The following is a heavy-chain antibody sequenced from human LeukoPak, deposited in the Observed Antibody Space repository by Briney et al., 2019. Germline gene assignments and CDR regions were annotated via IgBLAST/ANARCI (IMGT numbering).Heavy chain of an antibody. J-gene: IGHJ4*02. D-gene: IGHD6-19*01. CDR2: ISSSGSAI. Sequence: GGSLRLSCAASGFTFSSYEMNWVRQAPGKGLEWVSYISSSGSAIYYADSVKGRFTISRDNAKNPLYLQMNSLRAEDTAIYYCAREDPGIAVAVDYWGQGTLVTVSS. V-gene: IGHV3-48*03. CDR1: GFTFSSYE. CDR3: AREDPGIAVAVDY.